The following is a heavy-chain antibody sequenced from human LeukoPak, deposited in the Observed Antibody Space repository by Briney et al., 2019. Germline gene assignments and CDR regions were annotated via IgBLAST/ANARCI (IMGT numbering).Heavy chain of an antibody. Sequence: SETLSLTCAVYGGSFSGYYWSWIRQPPGKGLEWIGEINHSGSTNYNPSLKSRVTISVDTSKNQFSLKLSSVTAADTAVYYCARGPYYYDSSGYTASWFDPWGQGTLVTVSS. CDR2: INHSGST. V-gene: IGHV4-34*01. D-gene: IGHD3-22*01. CDR3: ARGPYYYDSSGYTASWFDP. CDR1: GGSFSGYY. J-gene: IGHJ5*02.